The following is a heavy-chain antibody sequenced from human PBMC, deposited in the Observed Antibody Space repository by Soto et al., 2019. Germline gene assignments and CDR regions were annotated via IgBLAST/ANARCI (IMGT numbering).Heavy chain of an antibody. CDR2: MNPNSGNT. CDR3: ARGLEIQLWLGYYYGMDV. Sequence: ASVKVSCKASGYTFTSYDINWVRQATGQGLEWMGWMNPNSGNTGYAQKFQGRVTMTRNTSISTAYMELSSLRSEDMAVYYCARGLEIQLWLGYYYGMDVWGQGTTVTVSS. CDR1: GYTFTSYD. J-gene: IGHJ6*02. D-gene: IGHD5-18*01. V-gene: IGHV1-8*01.